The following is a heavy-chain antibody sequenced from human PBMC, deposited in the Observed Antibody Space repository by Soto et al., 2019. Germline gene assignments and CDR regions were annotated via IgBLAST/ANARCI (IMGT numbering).Heavy chain of an antibody. Sequence: PGESLKISCNGSGYSFTSYWIGWVRQMPGKGLEWMGIIYPGDSDTRYSPSFQGQVTISADKSISTAYLQWSSLKASDTAMYYCARLQQQLVLYYYGMDVWGQGTTVTVSS. D-gene: IGHD6-13*01. J-gene: IGHJ6*02. CDR3: ARLQQQLVLYYYGMDV. CDR1: GYSFTSYW. V-gene: IGHV5-51*01. CDR2: IYPGDSDT.